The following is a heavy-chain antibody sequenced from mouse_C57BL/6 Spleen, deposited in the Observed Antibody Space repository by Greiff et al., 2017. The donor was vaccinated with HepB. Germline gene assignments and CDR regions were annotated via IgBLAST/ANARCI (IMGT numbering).Heavy chain of an antibody. Sequence: VQLQQSGAELVKPGASVKLSCKASGYTFTEYTIHWVKQRSGQGLEWIGWFYPGSGSIKYNEKFKDKATLTADKSSSTVYMELSRLTSEDSAVYVCARHEENYGSSYVRDYAMDYWGQGTSVTVSS. J-gene: IGHJ4*01. CDR2: FYPGSGSI. CDR1: GYTFTEYT. D-gene: IGHD1-1*01. CDR3: ARHEENYGSSYVRDYAMDY. V-gene: IGHV1-62-2*01.